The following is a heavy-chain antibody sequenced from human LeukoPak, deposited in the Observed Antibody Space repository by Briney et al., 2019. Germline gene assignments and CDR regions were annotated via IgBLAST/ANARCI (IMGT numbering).Heavy chain of an antibody. V-gene: IGHV3-7*04. CDR2: IKQDGTEK. Sequence: PGGSLRLSCAASGFSFSSYNMSWVRQAPGEGLEWVANIKQDGTEKYYMDSVKGRFSISRDNAKNSLYLQMNALRAEDTAVYYCARDVRPDYWGQGTLVTVST. CDR3: ARDVRPDY. D-gene: IGHD6-6*01. J-gene: IGHJ4*02. CDR1: GFSFSSYN.